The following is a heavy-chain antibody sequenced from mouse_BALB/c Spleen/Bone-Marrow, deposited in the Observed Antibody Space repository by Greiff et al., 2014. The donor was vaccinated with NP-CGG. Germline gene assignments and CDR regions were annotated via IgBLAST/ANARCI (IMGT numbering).Heavy chain of an antibody. Sequence: EVKLLESGAELVKPGASVKLSCTASGFNIKDTYMHWVKQRPEQGLEWIGRIDPANGNTKYDPKFQGKATITADTSSNTAYLQLSSLTSEATAVYYCARTAPENFDYWGQGTTLTVSS. D-gene: IGHD1-2*01. CDR2: IDPANGNT. J-gene: IGHJ2*01. V-gene: IGHV14-3*02. CDR3: ARTAPENFDY. CDR1: GFNIKDTY.